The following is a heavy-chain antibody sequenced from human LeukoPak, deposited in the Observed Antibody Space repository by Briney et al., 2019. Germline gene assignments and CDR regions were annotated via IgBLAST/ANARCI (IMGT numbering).Heavy chain of an antibody. J-gene: IGHJ4*02. V-gene: IGHV4-59*01. CDR2: IHRGST. Sequence: SETLSLTCTVSGGSISTYHWNWIRQPPGKGLEWIGYIHRGSTNYNPSLRSRVTISVDTSKKQVYLRLTSVTAADAAIYYCARLTRDGYTTFWGQGNLVTVSS. CDR1: GGSISTYH. D-gene: IGHD5-24*01. CDR3: ARLTRDGYTTF.